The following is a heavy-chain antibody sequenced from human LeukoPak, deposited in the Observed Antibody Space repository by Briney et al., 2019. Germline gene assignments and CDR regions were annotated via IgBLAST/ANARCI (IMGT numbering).Heavy chain of an antibody. CDR2: IGGNVQNT. CDR1: GFTFNTYA. CDR3: ARLFLPHGYSVF. J-gene: IGHJ2*01. Sequence: GGSLRLSCAASGFTFNTYAMSWVRQAPGKGLEWVSVIGGNVQNTFYADSVKGRFTISRDNSRNTLYMQMNSLRVEDTAVYYCARLFLPHGYSVFWGRGPLVTVSS. D-gene: IGHD2/OR15-2a*01. V-gene: IGHV3-23*01.